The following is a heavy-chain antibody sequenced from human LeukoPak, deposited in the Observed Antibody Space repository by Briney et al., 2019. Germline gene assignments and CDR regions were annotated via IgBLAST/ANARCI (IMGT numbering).Heavy chain of an antibody. J-gene: IGHJ4*02. V-gene: IGHV1-2*02. Sequence: ASVKVSCKASGYTFTGYYMHWVRQAPGQGLEWMGWINPNSGGTNYAQEFQGRVTMTRDTSISTAYMELSRLRSDDTAVYYCARGTDYDFWSGYWGQGTLVTVSS. CDR2: INPNSGGT. D-gene: IGHD3-3*01. CDR1: GYTFTGYY. CDR3: ARGTDYDFWSGY.